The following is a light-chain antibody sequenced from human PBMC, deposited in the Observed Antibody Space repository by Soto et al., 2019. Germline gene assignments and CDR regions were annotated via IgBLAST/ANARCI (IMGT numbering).Light chain of an antibody. CDR1: QSVDRY. V-gene: IGKV3-11*01. CDR2: DAY. CDR3: LKRGKWPST. J-gene: IGKJ2*02. Sequence: EVVLTQSPVTLSLSPGETATLSCRASQSVDRYVTWYPQKLGQAPRLLIYDAYTRATGVGARFTGSGSATDFRLTIASRGPEEFAVYYCLKRGKWPSTFGPGTKVE.